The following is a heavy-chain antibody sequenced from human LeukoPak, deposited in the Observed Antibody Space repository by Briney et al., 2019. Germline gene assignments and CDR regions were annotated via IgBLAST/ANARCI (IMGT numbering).Heavy chain of an antibody. CDR3: ARDHRPEIQYYYMDV. V-gene: IGHV3-33*01. D-gene: IGHD1-14*01. Sequence: PGGSLRLSCAASGFSLSNYGIHWVRQAPGKGPEWVAALLYDGNTKHYADSVRGRFTISRDISTNTFYVQMNSLTAEDTAVYYCARDHRPEIQYYYMDVWGKGTTVAVSS. J-gene: IGHJ6*03. CDR1: GFSLSNYG. CDR2: LLYDGNTK.